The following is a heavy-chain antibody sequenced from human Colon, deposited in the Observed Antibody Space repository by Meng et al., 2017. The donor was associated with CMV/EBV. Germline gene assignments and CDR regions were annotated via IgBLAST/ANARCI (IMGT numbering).Heavy chain of an antibody. CDR2: ISYSGTA. J-gene: IGHJ4*02. V-gene: IGHV4-61*01. CDR1: GVSVSNGYYY. CDR3: ARGALGSCTGSSCYS. Sequence: SGVSVSNGYYYWSWIRQPPGKGLEWVGYISYSGTANYNPSLKSRVTISLDTSKNQFSLKLTSVTAADTAVYFCARGALGSCTGSSCYSWGQGTLVTVSS. D-gene: IGHD6-19*01.